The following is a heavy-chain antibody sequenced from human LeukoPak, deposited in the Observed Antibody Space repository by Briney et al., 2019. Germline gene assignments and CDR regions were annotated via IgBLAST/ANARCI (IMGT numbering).Heavy chain of an antibody. V-gene: IGHV1-46*01. D-gene: IGHD6-13*01. CDR2: INPSGGST. CDR1: GYTFTSYY. J-gene: IGHJ5*02. CDR3: ARCPSSSWKENWFDP. Sequence: ASVKVSCKASGYTFTSYYMHWVRQAPGQGLEWMGIINPSGGSTSYAQKFQGRVTITADESTSTAYMELSSLRSEDTAVYYCARCPSSSWKENWFDPWGQGTLVTVSS.